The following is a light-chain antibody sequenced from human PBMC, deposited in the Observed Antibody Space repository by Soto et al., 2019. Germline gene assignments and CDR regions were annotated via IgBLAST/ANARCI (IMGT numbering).Light chain of an antibody. CDR3: SSFTSSSSYD. J-gene: IGLJ1*01. CDR1: SSDFGIYNS. V-gene: IGLV2-14*01. Sequence: QSVLTQPASVSGSPGQSITLLCTGTSSDFGIYNSVSWYQQHPGKAPKLMIHDVTNRPSGVSSRFSGSRSGNTASLTISGLQAEDEADYYCSSFTSSSSYDFGPGTRSPS. CDR2: DVT.